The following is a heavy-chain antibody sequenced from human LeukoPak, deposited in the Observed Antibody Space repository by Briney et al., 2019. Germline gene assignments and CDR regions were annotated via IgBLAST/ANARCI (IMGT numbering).Heavy chain of an antibody. CDR2: INWNGGST. V-gene: IGHV3-20*04. D-gene: IGHD3-10*01. Sequence: RAGGSLRLSCAASGFTFDDYGMSWVRQAPGKGLEWVSGINWNGGSTGYADSVKGRFTISGDNAKNSLYLQMNSLRAEDTALYYCARLSAYYYGSYFYYYMDVWGKGTTVTVSS. CDR1: GFTFDDYG. CDR3: ARLSAYYYGSYFYYYMDV. J-gene: IGHJ6*03.